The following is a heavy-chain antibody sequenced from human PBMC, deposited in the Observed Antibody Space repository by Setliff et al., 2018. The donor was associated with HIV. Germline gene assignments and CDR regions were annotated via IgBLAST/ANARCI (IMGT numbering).Heavy chain of an antibody. D-gene: IGHD3-9*01. V-gene: IGHV4-61*02. CDR3: TRDTGYILSGYRPHWYFDL. Sequence: PSETLSLTCTFSGDSISSGNYYWSWIRQPAGKGLEWIGRIYSTGSTNYTPPLKSRVTISSDTSKNLFSLKLTTVTAADAAVYYCTRDTGYILSGYRPHWYFDLWGRGTLVTVSS. CDR1: GDSISSGNYY. J-gene: IGHJ2*01. CDR2: IYSTGST.